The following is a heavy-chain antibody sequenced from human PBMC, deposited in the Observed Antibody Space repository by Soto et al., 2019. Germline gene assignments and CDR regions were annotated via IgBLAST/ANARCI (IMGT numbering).Heavy chain of an antibody. V-gene: IGHV4-59*01. CDR2: IYYSGST. CDR3: ARGTSYYYYYMDV. Sequence: SETLSLTCTVSGGSISSEYWSWIRQPPGKGLEWIGYIYYSGSTNYNPSLKSRVTISVDTSKNQFSLKLSSVTAADTAVYYCARGTSYYYYYMDVWGKGTTVTVSS. CDR1: GGSISSEY. J-gene: IGHJ6*03.